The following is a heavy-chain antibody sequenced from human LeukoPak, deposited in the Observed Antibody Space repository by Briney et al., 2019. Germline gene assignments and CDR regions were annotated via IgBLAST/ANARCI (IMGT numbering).Heavy chain of an antibody. V-gene: IGHV3-30*04. CDR1: GFTFSSYA. J-gene: IGHJ6*03. Sequence: GGSLRLSCAASGFTFSSYAMHWVRQAPGKGLEWVAVISYDGSNKYYADSVKGRFTISRDNSKNTLYLQMNSLRAEDTAVYYCARDSQQLPPYYYYYYMDVWGKGTTVTVSS. D-gene: IGHD6-13*01. CDR3: ARDSQQLPPYYYYYYMDV. CDR2: ISYDGSNK.